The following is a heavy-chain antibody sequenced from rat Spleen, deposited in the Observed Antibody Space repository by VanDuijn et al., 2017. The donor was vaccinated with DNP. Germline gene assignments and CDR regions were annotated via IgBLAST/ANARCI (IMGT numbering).Heavy chain of an antibody. V-gene: IGHV5-25*01. Sequence: EVQLVESGGGLVQPGRSLKLSCAASGFTFSNYDMAWVRQAPTKGLEWVASISTSGGSTYYRDSVKGRFTVSRDNAKSTLYLQMDSLRSEDTATYYCARQNYGGYYFDYWGQGVMVTVSS. CDR2: ISTSGGST. CDR3: ARQNYGGYYFDY. D-gene: IGHD1-11*01. J-gene: IGHJ2*01. CDR1: GFTFSNYD.